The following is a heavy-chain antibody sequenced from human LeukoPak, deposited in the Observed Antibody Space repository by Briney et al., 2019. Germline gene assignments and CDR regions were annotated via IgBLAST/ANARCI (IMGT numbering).Heavy chain of an antibody. CDR1: GFTFSSYA. CDR2: ISGSGGSA. CDR3: AKGLSVLRYFDWLPSFDY. V-gene: IGHV3-23*01. J-gene: IGHJ4*02. Sequence: GGSLRLSCAASGFTFSSYAMSWVRQAPGKGLEWVSAISGSGGSAYYADSVKGRFTISRDNSKNTLYLQMNSLRAEDTAVYYCAKGLSVLRYFDWLPSFDYWGQGTLVTVSS. D-gene: IGHD3-9*01.